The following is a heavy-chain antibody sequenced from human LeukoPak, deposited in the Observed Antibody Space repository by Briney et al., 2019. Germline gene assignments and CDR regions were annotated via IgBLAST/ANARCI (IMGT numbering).Heavy chain of an antibody. CDR2: VSDDGTKE. V-gene: IGHV3-30-3*01. CDR3: ARGKIPYSYGRFDY. J-gene: IGHJ4*02. Sequence: GGSLRLSCVASGFTFSSYAMHWVRQAPGKGLEWVAVVSDDGTKEYYADSVKGRFTISRDNSRNTVYTSKSTLFLQMNSLRPEYTAVYYCARGKIPYSYGRFDYWGQGILVTVSS. D-gene: IGHD5-18*01. CDR1: GFTFSSYA.